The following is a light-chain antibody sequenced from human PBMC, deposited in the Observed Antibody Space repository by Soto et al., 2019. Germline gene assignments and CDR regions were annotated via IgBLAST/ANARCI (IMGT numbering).Light chain of an antibody. CDR1: QSVSSSY. CDR2: GAS. J-gene: IGKJ1*01. Sequence: EIVLTQSPGTLSLSPGERATLSCRASQSVSSSYLAWYQQNRGQAPRLLIYGASSRAPGIPDRFGGSGSGTDSTLTISRLEPEDFAVYYCQQYGSSRWTFGQGTKVE. V-gene: IGKV3-20*01. CDR3: QQYGSSRWT.